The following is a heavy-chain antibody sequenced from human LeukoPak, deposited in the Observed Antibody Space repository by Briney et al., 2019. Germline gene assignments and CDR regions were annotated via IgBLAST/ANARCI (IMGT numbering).Heavy chain of an antibody. CDR1: GFICNNYG. V-gene: IGHV3-23*01. Sequence: GGSLRLSCAASGFICNNYGMNWVRQAPGGVLEWVSVISGGGCSSYYAQSVMRRLTISRDNSKNTLYLQLNSLRVEDTAVYYCAKSLLENSGFDYNWFDPWGQGTLVTVSS. CDR3: AKSLLENSGFDYNWFDP. D-gene: IGHD5-12*01. CDR2: ISGGGCSS. J-gene: IGHJ5*02.